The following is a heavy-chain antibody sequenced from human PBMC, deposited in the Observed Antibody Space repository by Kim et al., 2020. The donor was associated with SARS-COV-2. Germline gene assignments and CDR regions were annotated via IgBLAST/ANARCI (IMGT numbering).Heavy chain of an antibody. CDR1: GFTFSSYA. CDR2: ISGSGGST. V-gene: IGHV3-23*01. J-gene: IGHJ4*02. Sequence: GGSLRLSCAASGFTFSSYAMSWVRQAPGKGLEWVSAISGSGGSTYYADSVKGRFTISRDNSKNTLYLQMNSLRAKDTAVYYCAKFPMRSEGTHTVNPLGGQGTLVTVSS. CDR3: AKFPMRSEGTHTVNPL. D-gene: IGHD3-22*01.